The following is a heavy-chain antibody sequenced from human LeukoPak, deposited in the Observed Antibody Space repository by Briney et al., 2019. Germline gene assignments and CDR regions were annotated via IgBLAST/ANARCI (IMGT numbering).Heavy chain of an antibody. CDR2: IYYSGST. D-gene: IGHD3-10*01. V-gene: IGHV4-59*08. J-gene: IGHJ4*02. CDR1: GGSISSYH. Sequence: SETLSLTCTVSGGSISSYHWSWIRQPPGKGLEWIGYIYYSGSTNYNPSLKSRVTISVDTSKNQFSLKLSSVTAADTAVYYCARQVVVRGAYFDYWGQGTLVTVSS. CDR3: ARQVVVRGAYFDY.